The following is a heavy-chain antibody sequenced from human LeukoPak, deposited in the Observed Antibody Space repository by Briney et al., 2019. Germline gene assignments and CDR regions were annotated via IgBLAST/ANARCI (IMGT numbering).Heavy chain of an antibody. CDR2: ISYDGSNK. CDR3: AKVDGTYY. D-gene: IGHD3/OR15-3a*01. V-gene: IGHV3-30*18. Sequence: GGPLNSPCEALGSPSRTIGFTWARQAPGRGLEWVAVISYDGSNKYYADSVKGRFTISRDNSKNTLYLQMNSLRAEDTAVYYCAKVDGTYYWGQGTLVTVSS. J-gene: IGHJ4*02. CDR1: GSPSRTIG.